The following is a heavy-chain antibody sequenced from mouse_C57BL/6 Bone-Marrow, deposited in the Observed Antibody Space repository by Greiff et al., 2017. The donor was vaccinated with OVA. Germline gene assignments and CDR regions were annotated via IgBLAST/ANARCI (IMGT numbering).Heavy chain of an antibody. CDR2: ISSGSSTI. J-gene: IGHJ2*01. Sequence: EVKLVESGGGLVKPGGSLKLSCAASGFTFSDYGMHWVRQAPEKGLEWVAYISSGSSTIYYADKVKGRFTISRDNAKNTLFLQMTSLRSEDTAMYYFAREGSLRFYYFDYWGQGTTLTVSS. CDR1: GFTFSDYG. D-gene: IGHD1-1*01. CDR3: AREGSLRFYYFDY. V-gene: IGHV5-17*01.